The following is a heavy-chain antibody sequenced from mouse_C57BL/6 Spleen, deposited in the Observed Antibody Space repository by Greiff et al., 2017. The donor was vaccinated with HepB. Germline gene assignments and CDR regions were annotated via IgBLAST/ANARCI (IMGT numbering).Heavy chain of an antibody. D-gene: IGHD1-1*01. V-gene: IGHV1-76*01. CDR2: IYPGSGNT. J-gene: IGHJ4*01. Sequence: VKLQQSGAELVRPGASVKLSCKASGYTFTDYYINWVKQRPGQGLEWIARIYPGSGNTYYNEKFKGKATLTAEKSSSTAYMQLSSLTSEDSAVYFCAKESPYYGAMDYWGQGTSVTVSS. CDR3: AKESPYYGAMDY. CDR1: GYTFTDYY.